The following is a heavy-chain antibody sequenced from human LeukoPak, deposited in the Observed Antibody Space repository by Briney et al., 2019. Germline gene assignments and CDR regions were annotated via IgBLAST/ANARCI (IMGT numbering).Heavy chain of an antibody. CDR2: ISGNSDRT. V-gene: IGHV3-23*01. CDR1: GFSFSVYA. J-gene: IGHJ4*02. Sequence: GGSLRPSCAASGFSFSVYAMSWVRQAPGRGLEWVSSISGNSDRTYYANSVKGRFTISRENFRNTVHLEMRGLGAADTALYFCAKGGQDFDFWRFDYWGQGNLVIVSS. D-gene: IGHD3-3*01. CDR3: AKGGQDFDFWRFDY.